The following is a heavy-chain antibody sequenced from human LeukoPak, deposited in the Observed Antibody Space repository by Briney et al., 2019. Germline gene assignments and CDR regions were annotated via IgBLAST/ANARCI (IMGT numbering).Heavy chain of an antibody. CDR2: VDHSGST. D-gene: IGHD1-7*01. CDR3: ASGTMLYWFDS. V-gene: IGHV4-59*01. CDR1: GGSITSYY. Sequence: SSETLSLTCSVSGGSITSYYWSWIRQPPGKGLEWIGYVDHSGSTNYNPSLKSRVTISVDTSKNLFSLKLNSVTAADTAVYYCASGTMLYWFDSWGQGTRVTVSS. J-gene: IGHJ5*01.